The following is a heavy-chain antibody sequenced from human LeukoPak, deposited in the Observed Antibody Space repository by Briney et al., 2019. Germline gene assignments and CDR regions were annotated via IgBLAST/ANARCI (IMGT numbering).Heavy chain of an antibody. Sequence: TVXXXYMSWVRQXPGKGLEWVSVIYSGGSTYYSDSVKGRFTISRDNSKNTLYLQMNSLRPEDTAVYYCARVGYSSGWYRQWGQGTLVTVSS. D-gene: IGHD6-19*01. V-gene: IGHV3-66*01. CDR3: ARVGYSSGWYRQ. CDR1: TVXXXY. CDR2: IYSGGST. J-gene: IGHJ4*02.